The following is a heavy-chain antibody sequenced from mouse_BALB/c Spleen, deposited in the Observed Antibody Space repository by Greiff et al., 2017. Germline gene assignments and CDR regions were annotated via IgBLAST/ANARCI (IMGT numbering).Heavy chain of an antibody. CDR1: GFNIKDTY. Sequence: SGAELVKPGASVKLSCTASGFNIKDTYMHWVKQRPEQGLEWIGRIDPANGNTKYDPKFQGKATITADTSSNTAYLQLSSLTSEDTAVYYCARGIRNYAMDYWGQGTSVTVSS. J-gene: IGHJ4*01. V-gene: IGHV14-3*02. CDR3: ARGIRNYAMDY. CDR2: IDPANGNT. D-gene: IGHD2-4*01.